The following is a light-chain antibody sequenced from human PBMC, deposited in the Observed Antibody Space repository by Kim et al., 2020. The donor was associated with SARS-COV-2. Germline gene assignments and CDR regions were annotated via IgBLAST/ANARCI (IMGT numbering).Light chain of an antibody. Sequence: GQSVTMSCTGTSSDVDDYKYVSWFQVHPGKAPKLLIYEVSKRPSGVPDRFSGSKSGNTASLTVSGLQAEDEADYYCIAYAGSNNKVFGGGTQLTVL. J-gene: IGLJ3*02. V-gene: IGLV2-8*01. CDR1: SSDVDDYKY. CDR2: EVS. CDR3: IAYAGSNNKV.